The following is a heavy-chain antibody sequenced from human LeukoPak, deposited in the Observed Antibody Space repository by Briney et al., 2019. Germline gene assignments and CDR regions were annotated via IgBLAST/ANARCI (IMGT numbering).Heavy chain of an antibody. CDR3: ARGLAARGATMDV. J-gene: IGHJ6*03. Sequence: GGSLRLSCAASRFTLNTYWMHWVRQSPGKGLVWVSRINGDGSSTTSAGSVKGRFTISRDNAKNTLYLQMNSLRAEDTAVYYCARGLAARGATMDVWGKGSTVTV. V-gene: IGHV3-74*01. CDR1: RFTLNTYW. CDR2: INGDGSST. D-gene: IGHD5-12*01.